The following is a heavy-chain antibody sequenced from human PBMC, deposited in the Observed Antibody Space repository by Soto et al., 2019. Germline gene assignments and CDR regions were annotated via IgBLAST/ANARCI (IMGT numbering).Heavy chain of an antibody. D-gene: IGHD1-26*01. Sequence: QVHLVESGGRVVQPGRSLRLSCAASGSIFSGYGMHWVRQAPGKGLEWVAIIRYDGSNEHYADSVKGRFTISRDNSKNTLYLQMNSLRAEDTAVYYCARDGVGATTYFGFLDYWGQGTLVTVSS. CDR3: ARDGVGATTYFGFLDY. CDR1: GSIFSGYG. J-gene: IGHJ4*02. CDR2: IRYDGSNE. V-gene: IGHV3-33*01.